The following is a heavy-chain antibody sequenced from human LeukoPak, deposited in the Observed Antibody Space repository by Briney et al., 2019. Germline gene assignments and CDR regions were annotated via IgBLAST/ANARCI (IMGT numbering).Heavy chain of an antibody. D-gene: IGHD5-24*01. CDR1: GGSFSGYY. Sequence: SATLSLTCAVYGGSFSGYYWSWIRQPPGKGLEWLGEINHSGSTNYNPSLKSRVTISVGTSKNQFSLKLSSVTAADTAVYYCARGPDGYNFYWGQGTLVTVSS. J-gene: IGHJ4*02. CDR3: ARGPDGYNFY. CDR2: INHSGST. V-gene: IGHV4-34*01.